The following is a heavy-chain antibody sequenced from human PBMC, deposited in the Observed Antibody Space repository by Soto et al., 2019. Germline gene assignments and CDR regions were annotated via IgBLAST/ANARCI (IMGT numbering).Heavy chain of an antibody. CDR2: INPHSGVT. D-gene: IGHD6-19*01. Sequence: GASVKVACNASGYTFPGYYMNCVRQAPGQGLEWMGWINPHSGVTNYAQKFEGRVTMTRDTSISTAYMDLSRLRYDDTAVYFCARGALAVANWFDPWGQRTQVTVSS. J-gene: IGHJ5*02. CDR1: GYTFPGYY. CDR3: ARGALAVANWFDP. V-gene: IGHV1-2*02.